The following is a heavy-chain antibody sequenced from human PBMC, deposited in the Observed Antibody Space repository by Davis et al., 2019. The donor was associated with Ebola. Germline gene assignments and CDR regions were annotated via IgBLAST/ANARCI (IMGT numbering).Heavy chain of an antibody. D-gene: IGHD6-19*01. Sequence: AASVKVSCKASGYTFTGYYIHWVRQAPGQGLEWMGWINPNSGDTKYSQKFQGWVTMTRDTPISTAYMELNRLTSDDTAVYYCARVPLLGSGWDYYFDYWGQGTLVTVSS. V-gene: IGHV1-2*04. CDR2: INPNSGDT. CDR3: ARVPLLGSGWDYYFDY. J-gene: IGHJ4*02. CDR1: GYTFTGYY.